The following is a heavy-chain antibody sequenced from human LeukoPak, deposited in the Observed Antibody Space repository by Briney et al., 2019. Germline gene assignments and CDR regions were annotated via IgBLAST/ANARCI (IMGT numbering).Heavy chain of an antibody. Sequence: PSETLSLTCTVSGGSISSSSYYWGWIRQPPGKGLEWIGYIYYSGSTNYNPSLKSRVTISVDTSKNQFSLKLSSVTAADTAVYYCAREAAGGGYFDYWGQGTLVTVSS. CDR1: GGSISSSSYY. CDR3: AREAAGGGYFDY. V-gene: IGHV4-61*01. CDR2: IYYSGST. D-gene: IGHD6-13*01. J-gene: IGHJ4*02.